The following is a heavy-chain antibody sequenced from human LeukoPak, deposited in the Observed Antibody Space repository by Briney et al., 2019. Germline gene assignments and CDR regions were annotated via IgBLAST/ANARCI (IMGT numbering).Heavy chain of an antibody. J-gene: IGHJ4*02. CDR1: GGTFSSYA. V-gene: IGHV1-69*06. CDR3: ARSGRHTDLLLWFGELRLDY. CDR2: IIPIFGTA. D-gene: IGHD3-10*01. Sequence: GASVKVSCKASGGTFSSYAISWVRQAPGQGLEWMGGIIPIFGTANYAQKFQGRVTITADKSTSTAYMERSSLRSEDTAVYHCARSGRHTDLLLWFGELRLDYWGQGTLVTVSS.